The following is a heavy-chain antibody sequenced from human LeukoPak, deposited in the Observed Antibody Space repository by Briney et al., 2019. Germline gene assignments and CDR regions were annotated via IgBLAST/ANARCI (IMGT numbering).Heavy chain of an antibody. Sequence: PGGSLRLSCVASGFTFSSYAMSWVRQAPGKGPEWVSAISGSGGSTYYADSVKGRFTISRDNSKNTLYLQMNSLRAEDTAVYYCAKETSWNYGPGDYWGQGTLVTISS. CDR1: GFTFSSYA. V-gene: IGHV3-23*01. D-gene: IGHD1-7*01. J-gene: IGHJ4*02. CDR2: ISGSGGST. CDR3: AKETSWNYGPGDY.